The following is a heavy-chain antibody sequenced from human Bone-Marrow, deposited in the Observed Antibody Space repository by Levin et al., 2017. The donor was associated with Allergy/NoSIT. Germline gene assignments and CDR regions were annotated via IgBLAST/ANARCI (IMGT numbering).Heavy chain of an antibody. Sequence: RSQTLSLTCTVSGGSISSYYWSWIRQPAGKGLEWIGRIYTSGSTNYNPSLKSRVTMSVDTSKNQFSLKLSSVTAADTAVYYCAREEGRGFGEYRWFDYWGQGTLVTVSS. J-gene: IGHJ4*02. V-gene: IGHV4-4*07. CDR3: AREEGRGFGEYRWFDY. CDR2: IYTSGST. D-gene: IGHD3-10*01. CDR1: GGSISSYY.